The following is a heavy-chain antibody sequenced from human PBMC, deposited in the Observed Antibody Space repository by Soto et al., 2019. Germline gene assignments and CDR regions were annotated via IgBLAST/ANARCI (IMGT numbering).Heavy chain of an antibody. CDR2: ISGSGGST. J-gene: IGHJ4*02. D-gene: IGHD3-22*01. CDR3: AKAKRRDSSGYYFPFDY. Sequence: PGGSLRLSCAASGFTFSSYAMSWVRQAPGKGLEWVSAISGSGGSTYYADSVKGRFAISRDNSKNTLYLQMNSLRAEDTAVYYCAKAKRRDSSGYYFPFDYWGQGPLVTVSS. CDR1: GFTFSSYA. V-gene: IGHV3-23*01.